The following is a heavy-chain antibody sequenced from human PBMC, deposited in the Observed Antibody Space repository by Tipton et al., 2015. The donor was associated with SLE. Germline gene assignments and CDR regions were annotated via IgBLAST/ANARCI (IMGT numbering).Heavy chain of an antibody. CDR2: IWYDGSNK. V-gene: IGHV3-33*01. D-gene: IGHD3-22*01. CDR1: GFTFSSYG. Sequence: SLRLSCAASGFTFSSYGMHWVRQAPGKGLEWVAVIWYDGSNKYYADSVKGRFTISRDNSKNTLYLQMNSLRAEDTAVYYCARGASYYYDSSGCYCVDFFDYWGQGTLVTVAS. CDR3: ARGASYYYDSSGCYCVDFFDY. J-gene: IGHJ4*02.